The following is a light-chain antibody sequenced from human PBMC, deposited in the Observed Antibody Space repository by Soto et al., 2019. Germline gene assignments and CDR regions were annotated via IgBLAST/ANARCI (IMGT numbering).Light chain of an antibody. J-gene: IGKJ1*01. CDR3: QQSFTAPRT. CDR2: AAS. V-gene: IGKV1-39*01. CDR1: RSISTY. Sequence: DIQMTQSPSSRSASVGDTVTITCRASRSISTYLSWYQQKPGKAPKVLIYAASSLQSGAPSRFSGSGSGTDFTLTISSLQPEDFATYYCQQSFTAPRTFGQGTKVDI.